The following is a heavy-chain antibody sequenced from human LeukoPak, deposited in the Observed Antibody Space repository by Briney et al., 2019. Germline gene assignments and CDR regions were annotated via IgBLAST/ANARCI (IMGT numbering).Heavy chain of an antibody. J-gene: IGHJ5*01. CDR2: IYTSGST. CDR1: GDSISSAFSY. V-gene: IGHV4-61*02. Sequence: PSETLSLTCTVSGDSISSAFSYWTWIRQPAGKGLEWIGLIYTSGSTHVHPSLESRVSISVDRSKNQFSLKVNSVTAADAAVYYCARGPGQLTSECFDSWGQGILVTVSS. CDR3: ARGPGQLTSECFDS. D-gene: IGHD6-13*01.